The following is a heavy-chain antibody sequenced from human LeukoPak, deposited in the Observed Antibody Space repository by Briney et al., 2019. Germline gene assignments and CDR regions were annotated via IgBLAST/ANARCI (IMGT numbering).Heavy chain of an antibody. CDR3: ARHSSYGYNDY. D-gene: IGHD5-24*01. CDR2: IYHSGST. Sequence: SETLSLTCAVSTYSISSGYYWGWIRLPPGKGLEWIGSIYHSGSTYYNPSLKSRVTISVDMSKNQFSLKLSSVTAADTAVYYCARHSSYGYNDYWGQGTLVTVSS. V-gene: IGHV4-38-2*01. CDR1: TYSISSGYY. J-gene: IGHJ4*02.